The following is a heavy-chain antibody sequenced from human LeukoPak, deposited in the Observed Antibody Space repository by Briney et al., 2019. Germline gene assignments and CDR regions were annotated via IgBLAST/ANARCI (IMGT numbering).Heavy chain of an antibody. Sequence: GGSLRLSCAGSGFSFRRFWMTWVRQAPGRGLEWVANINGDGDGKRYADSVKDRFTISRDNARSLVFLQIHSLRDEDPALYYCARDSSPDSATTYYDALDMWGQGTMVTVSS. J-gene: IGHJ3*02. CDR2: INGDGDGK. D-gene: IGHD1-1*01. CDR3: ARDSSPDSATTYYDALDM. CDR1: GFSFRRFW. V-gene: IGHV3-7*01.